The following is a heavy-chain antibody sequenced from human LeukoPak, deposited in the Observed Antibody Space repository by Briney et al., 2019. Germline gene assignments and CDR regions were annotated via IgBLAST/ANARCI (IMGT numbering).Heavy chain of an antibody. Sequence: SVKVSCKASGGTFSSYAISWVRQAPGQGLEWMGGIIPIFGTANYVQKFQGRVTITADESTSTAYMELSSLRSEDTAVYYCARGRPVAGIECFDYWGQGTLVTVSS. V-gene: IGHV1-69*13. CDR2: IIPIFGTA. J-gene: IGHJ4*02. CDR1: GGTFSSYA. D-gene: IGHD6-19*01. CDR3: ARGRPVAGIECFDY.